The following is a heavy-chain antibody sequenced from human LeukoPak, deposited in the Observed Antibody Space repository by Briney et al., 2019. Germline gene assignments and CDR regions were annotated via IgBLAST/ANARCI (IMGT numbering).Heavy chain of an antibody. CDR3: AAAEREVVRGVIKIPTDY. CDR2: IYTSGST. V-gene: IGHV4-61*02. Sequence: SETLSLTCTVSGGSISGGSYYWSWSRQPAGKGLEWIGRIYTSGSTNYNPSLKSRVTISVDTSKNQFSLKLSSVTAADTAVYYCAAAEREVVRGVIKIPTDYWGQGTLVTVSS. CDR1: GGSISGGSYY. J-gene: IGHJ4*02. D-gene: IGHD3-10*01.